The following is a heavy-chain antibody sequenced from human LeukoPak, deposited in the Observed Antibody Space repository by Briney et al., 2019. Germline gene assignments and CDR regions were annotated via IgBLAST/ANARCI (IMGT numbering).Heavy chain of an antibody. J-gene: IGHJ3*02. D-gene: IGHD5-18*01. CDR1: GYTFTSYG. CDR3: ARAGGYSYQLTEGGDAFDI. CDR2: IRAYNGNT. Sequence: ASVKVSCKASGYTFTSYGISWVRQAPGQGLAWMGWIRAYNGNTNYAQKLQGRVTMTTDTSTSTAYMELRSLRSDDTAVYYCARAGGYSYQLTEGGDAFDIWGEGTMVTVSS. V-gene: IGHV1-18*04.